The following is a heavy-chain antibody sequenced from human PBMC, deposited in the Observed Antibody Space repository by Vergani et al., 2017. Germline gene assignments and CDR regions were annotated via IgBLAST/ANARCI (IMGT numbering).Heavy chain of an antibody. CDR3: ARETDTGSSVSYNYYAMDV. CDR2: ISYDGSNK. Sequence: QVQLVESGGGVFQPGRSLRLSCAASGFTFSSYVMHWVRQAPGKGLEWVAVISYDGSNKYYADSVKGRFTVSRDNTKNTLYLQMNSLRAEDTAVYYCARETDTGSSVSYNYYAMDVWGQGTTVSVSS. J-gene: IGHJ6*02. CDR1: GFTFSSYV. D-gene: IGHD3-9*01. V-gene: IGHV3-30*03.